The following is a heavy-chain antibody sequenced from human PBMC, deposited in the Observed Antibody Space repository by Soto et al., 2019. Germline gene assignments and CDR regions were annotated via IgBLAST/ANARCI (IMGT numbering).Heavy chain of an antibody. V-gene: IGHV2-5*02. J-gene: IGHJ4*02. CDR3: AHRVLRTVFGLVTTTAIYCDF. Sequence: QITLNESGPTVVRPTETLTLTCRFSGFSLTTSGVGVGWVRQSPGKAPEWLALIYWDDDKRYSESLKSRLTISQDTSKNQVVLTVANLDPTDTATYYCAHRVLRTVFGLVTTTAIYCDFWCQGTPVAVSS. D-gene: IGHD3-3*01. CDR1: GFSLTTSGVG. CDR2: IYWDDDK.